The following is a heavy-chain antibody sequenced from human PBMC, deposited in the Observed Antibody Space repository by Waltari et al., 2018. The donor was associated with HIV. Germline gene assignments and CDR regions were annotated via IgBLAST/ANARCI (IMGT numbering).Heavy chain of an antibody. CDR2: IYYSGTA. CDR3: ARLRFHSLYYFDS. D-gene: IGHD3-16*01. V-gene: IGHV4-39*01. Sequence: QLHLQESGPGLVKPSETLPLTCSVSGASISSSSYYWAWIRQPPGKGLEWIGAIYYSGTAYYNPSVKSRVSASLDASKNELSLKLTSVTATDTALYYCARLRFHSLYYFDSWGPGILVTVSS. J-gene: IGHJ4*02. CDR1: GASISSSSYY.